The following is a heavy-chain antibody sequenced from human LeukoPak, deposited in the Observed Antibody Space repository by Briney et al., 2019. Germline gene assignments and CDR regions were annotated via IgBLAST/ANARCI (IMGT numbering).Heavy chain of an antibody. CDR2: IQYDGSNE. Sequence: GGSLRLSCAASGFTFSSYGMHWVRQAPGKGLEWVAYIQYDGSNEQYADSVKGRFSISRDNAKNSLYLQMNSLRAEDTAVYYCASWENYYDSPPGDYWGQGTLVTVSS. V-gene: IGHV3-30*02. CDR1: GFTFSSYG. D-gene: IGHD3-22*01. J-gene: IGHJ4*02. CDR3: ASWENYYDSPPGDY.